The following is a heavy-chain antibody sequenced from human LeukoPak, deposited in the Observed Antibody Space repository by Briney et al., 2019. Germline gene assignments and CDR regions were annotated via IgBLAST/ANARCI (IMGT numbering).Heavy chain of an antibody. Sequence: GGSLRLPCAASGFTFSDYYMSWIRQAPGKGLEWVSYISSSRSYTNYADSVKGRFTISRDNAKNSLYLQLNSLRAEDTAVYYCARQDLDIVATAPFDYWGQGTLVTVSS. CDR1: GFTFSDYY. CDR3: ARQDLDIVATAPFDY. CDR2: ISSSRSYT. D-gene: IGHD5-12*01. J-gene: IGHJ4*02. V-gene: IGHV3-11*06.